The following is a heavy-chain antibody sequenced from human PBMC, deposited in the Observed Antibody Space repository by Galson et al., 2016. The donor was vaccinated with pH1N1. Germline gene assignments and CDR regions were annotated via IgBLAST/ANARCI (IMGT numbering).Heavy chain of an antibody. J-gene: IGHJ4*02. CDR3: TTRLLAAAGTFDY. CDR1: GFTFSRHA. D-gene: IGHD6-13*01. V-gene: IGHV3-30*04. CDR2: ISYDGSNK. Sequence: SLRLACAASGFTFSRHAMHWVRQAPGKGLEWVAGISYDGSNKYYADSVKGRFTISRDNSKNTLYLQMNSLRAEDTAVYYCTTRLLAAAGTFDYWGQGTPVTVSS.